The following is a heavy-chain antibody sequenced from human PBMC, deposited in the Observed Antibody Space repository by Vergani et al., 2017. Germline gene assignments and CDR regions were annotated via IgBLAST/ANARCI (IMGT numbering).Heavy chain of an antibody. V-gene: IGHV3-11*01. CDR3: ARKVRITSFGVVKNYYYYIDV. J-gene: IGHJ6*03. Sequence: VQLVESGGVVVQPGGSLRLSCAASGFTFSDYYLSWIRQAPGKRLEWVSYISGSGSTIYYADSVKGQFTISRDNAKNSTYLQMNSLRAEDKAVYYCARKVRITSFGVVKNYYYYIDVWGKGTTVTVSS. CDR2: ISGSGSTI. CDR1: GFTFSDYY. D-gene: IGHD3-3*01.